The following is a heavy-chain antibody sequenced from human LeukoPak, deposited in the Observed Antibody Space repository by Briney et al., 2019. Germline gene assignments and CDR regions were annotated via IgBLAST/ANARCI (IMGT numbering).Heavy chain of an antibody. V-gene: IGHV3-20*04. CDR3: ARRVAEGDYYYMDV. Sequence: PGGSLRLSCAASGFTFDDYGMIWVRQAPGKGLEWVSYITWNGVGTAYADSMKGRFTVSRDNVKNSLYLQMNSLRAEDTAVYYCARRVAEGDYYYMDVWGKGTTVTISS. J-gene: IGHJ6*03. CDR1: GFTFDDYG. CDR2: ITWNGVGT.